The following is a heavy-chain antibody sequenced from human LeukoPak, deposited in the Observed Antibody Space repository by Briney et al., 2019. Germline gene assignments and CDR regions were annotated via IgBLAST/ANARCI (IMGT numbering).Heavy chain of an antibody. V-gene: IGHV1-18*01. CDR2: ISAYNGNT. CDR3: ARPFSSSWDGYYYYYYGMDV. CDR1: GYTFTSYG. J-gene: IGHJ6*02. Sequence: AASVKVSCKASGYTFTSYGISWVRQAPGQGLEWMGWISAYNGNTNYAQKLQGRVTMTTDTSTGTAYMELRSLRSDDTAVYYCARPFSSSWDGYYYYYYGMDVWGQGTTVTVSS. D-gene: IGHD6-13*01.